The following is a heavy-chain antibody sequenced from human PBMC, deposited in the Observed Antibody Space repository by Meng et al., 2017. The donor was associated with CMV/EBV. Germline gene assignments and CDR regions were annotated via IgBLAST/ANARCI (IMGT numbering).Heavy chain of an antibody. CDR2: IRYDGSNK. V-gene: IGHV3-30*02. D-gene: IGHD1-26*01. J-gene: IGHJ4*02. CDR1: GFTFSSYA. CDR3: AKESLLYSGSYFDY. Sequence: GESLKISYAASGFTFSSYAMHWVRQAPGKGLEWVAFIRYDGSNKYYADSVKGRFTISRDNSKNTLYLQMNSLRAEDTAVYYCAKESLLYSGSYFDYWGQGTLVTVSS.